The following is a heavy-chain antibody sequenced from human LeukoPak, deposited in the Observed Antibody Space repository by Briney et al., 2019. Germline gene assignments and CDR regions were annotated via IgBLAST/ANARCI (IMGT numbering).Heavy chain of an antibody. Sequence: QPGGSLRLSCAASGFTFDDYAMRWVRQAPGKGLEWVSLISGDGGSTYYADSVKGRFTISRDNSKNSLYLQMNSLRTEDTALYYCAKEKGQLAYFDYCGQGTLVTVSS. CDR2: ISGDGGST. CDR1: GFTFDDYA. J-gene: IGHJ4*02. CDR3: AKEKGQLAYFDY. V-gene: IGHV3-43*02. D-gene: IGHD6-13*01.